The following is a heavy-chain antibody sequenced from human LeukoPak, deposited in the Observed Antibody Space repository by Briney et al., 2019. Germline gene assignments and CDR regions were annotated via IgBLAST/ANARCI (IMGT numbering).Heavy chain of an antibody. Sequence: GGSLRLSCVASGFTFSGYAMYWVRQAPGKGLEWVSAIWYDGSNKFYADSVKGRFTISGDNSKNTLYLQMNSLRAEDTAVYYCAKSGPDFGDLPSEYYFDYWGQGNLVTVSS. CDR3: AKSGPDFGDLPSEYYFDY. V-gene: IGHV3-33*06. D-gene: IGHD4-17*01. CDR2: IWYDGSNK. CDR1: GFTFSGYA. J-gene: IGHJ4*02.